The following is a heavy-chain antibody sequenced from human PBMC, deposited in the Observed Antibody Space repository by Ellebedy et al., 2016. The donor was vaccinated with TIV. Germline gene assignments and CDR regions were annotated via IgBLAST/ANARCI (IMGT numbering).Heavy chain of an antibody. CDR1: GFSFSSYW. Sequence: GESLKISCAASGFSFSSYWMSWVRQAPGEGLEWVANINQDGSEKYYVDSVRGRFTISRDNAKNSLYLQMNSLRAEDTAVYYCASDGSYGDFLSPTHAFVFWGQGTTVTVSS. D-gene: IGHD4-17*01. CDR3: ASDGSYGDFLSPTHAFVF. CDR2: INQDGSEK. V-gene: IGHV3-7*01. J-gene: IGHJ3*01.